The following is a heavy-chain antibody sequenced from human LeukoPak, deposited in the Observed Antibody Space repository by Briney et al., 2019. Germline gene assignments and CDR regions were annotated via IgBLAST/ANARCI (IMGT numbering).Heavy chain of an antibody. CDR3: AGDFWSGWRLFGYFDY. D-gene: IGHD3-3*01. CDR1: GFTFSSYW. CDR2: ISGSGGST. J-gene: IGHJ4*02. Sequence: GGSLRLSCAASGFTFSSYWMSWVRQAPGKGLEWVSAISGSGGSTYYADSVKGRFTISRGNSKNTLYLQMNSLRAEDTAVYYCAGDFWSGWRLFGYFDYWGQGTLVTVSS. V-gene: IGHV3-23*01.